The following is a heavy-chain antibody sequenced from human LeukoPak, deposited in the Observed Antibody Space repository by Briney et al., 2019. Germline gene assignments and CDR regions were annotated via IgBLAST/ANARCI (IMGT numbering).Heavy chain of an antibody. Sequence: GGSLRLSCAASGFTFSSSAMSWVRLAPGKGLEWVSGISGSDGSTYYADSVKGRFTISRDNSKNTLYLQMNSLRAEDTAVYYCAKDLQRYCSSTSCYFDYWGQGTLVTVSS. V-gene: IGHV3-23*01. CDR2: ISGSDGST. D-gene: IGHD2-2*01. CDR3: AKDLQRYCSSTSCYFDY. CDR1: GFTFSSSA. J-gene: IGHJ4*02.